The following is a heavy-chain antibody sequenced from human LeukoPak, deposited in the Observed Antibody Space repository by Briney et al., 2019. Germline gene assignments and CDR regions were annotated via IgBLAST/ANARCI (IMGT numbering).Heavy chain of an antibody. V-gene: IGHV4-59*08. CDR1: GGSISSYY. D-gene: IGHD1-26*01. Sequence: SETLSLTCTVSGGSISSYYWSWIRQPPGKGLEWIGYIYYSGSTNYNPSLKSRVTISVDTSKNQFSLKLSSVTAADTAVYYCARHLRDTVGAMDYWGQGTLVTVSS. J-gene: IGHJ4*02. CDR3: ARHLRDTVGAMDY. CDR2: IYYSGST.